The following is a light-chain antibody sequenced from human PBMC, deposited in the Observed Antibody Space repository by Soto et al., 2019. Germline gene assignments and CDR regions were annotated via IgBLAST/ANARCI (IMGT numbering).Light chain of an antibody. CDR1: QSITTF. CDR2: DAS. CDR3: QQLLSYPIT. J-gene: IGKJ5*01. Sequence: GDRVTTTCRAIQSITTFLAWYQQKPGKAPQILIYDASKLEPGVPSRLSGGGSGTEFTLTISSLQPDDFATYYCQQLLSYPITFGQGTRLEIK. V-gene: IGKV1-5*01.